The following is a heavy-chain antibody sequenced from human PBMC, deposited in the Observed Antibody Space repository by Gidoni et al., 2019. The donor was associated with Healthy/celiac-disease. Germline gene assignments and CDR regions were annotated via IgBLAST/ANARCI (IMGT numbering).Heavy chain of an antibody. V-gene: IGHV4-34*01. CDR2: INHSGST. Sequence: QVQLQQWGAGLLKPSETLSLTCAVYGGSFSGYYWSWIRQPPGKGLEWIGEINHSGSTNYNPSLKSRVTISVDTSKNQFSLKLSSVTAADTAVYYCARGRGYCSSTSCYARYYYYGMDVWGQGTTVTVSS. CDR1: GGSFSGYY. J-gene: IGHJ6*02. D-gene: IGHD2-2*01. CDR3: ARGRGYCSSTSCYARYYYYGMDV.